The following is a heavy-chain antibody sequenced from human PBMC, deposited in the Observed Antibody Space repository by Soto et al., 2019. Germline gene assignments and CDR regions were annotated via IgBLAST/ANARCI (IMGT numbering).Heavy chain of an antibody. Sequence: PGGSLRLSCAASGFTFSSYAMSWVRQAPGKGLGWVSAISGSGGSTYYADSVKGRFTISRDNSKNTLYLQMNSLRAEDTAVYYCAETEGGATPMHYWGQGTLVTVSS. D-gene: IGHD1-26*01. V-gene: IGHV3-23*01. J-gene: IGHJ4*02. CDR2: ISGSGGST. CDR1: GFTFSSYA. CDR3: AETEGGATPMHY.